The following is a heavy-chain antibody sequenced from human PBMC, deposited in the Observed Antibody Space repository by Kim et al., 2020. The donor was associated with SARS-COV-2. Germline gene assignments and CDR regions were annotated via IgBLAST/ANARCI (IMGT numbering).Heavy chain of an antibody. D-gene: IGHD6-19*01. Sequence: GGSLRLSCAASGFTFSSYGMHWVRQAPGKGLEWVAVISYDGSNKNYVDSVKGRFTISRDNSKNTLYLQMNSLRVEDTAVYYCARDIASYSSGWIYDYYGMDVWGQGTTVTVSS. CDR3: ARDIASYSSGWIYDYYGMDV. CDR2: ISYDGSNK. J-gene: IGHJ6*02. V-gene: IGHV3-30*04. CDR1: GFTFSSYG.